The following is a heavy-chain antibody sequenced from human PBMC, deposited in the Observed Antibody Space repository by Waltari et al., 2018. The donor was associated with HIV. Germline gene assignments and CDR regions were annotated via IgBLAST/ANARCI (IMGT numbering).Heavy chain of an antibody. CDR3: ARSPWGVRGYYFDY. CDR1: GFTFSSYG. Sequence: QVQLVESGGGVVQPGRSLRLSCAASGFTFSSYGMHWVRQAPGEGPEWVAVIGYDGSNKYYADSVKGRFTISRDNSKNTLYLQMNSLRAEDTAVYYCARSPWGVRGYYFDYWGQGTLVTVSS. V-gene: IGHV3-33*01. J-gene: IGHJ4*02. CDR2: IGYDGSNK. D-gene: IGHD3-10*01.